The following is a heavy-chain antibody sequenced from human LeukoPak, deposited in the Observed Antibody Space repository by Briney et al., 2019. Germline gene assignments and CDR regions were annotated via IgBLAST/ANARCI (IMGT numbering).Heavy chain of an antibody. J-gene: IGHJ4*02. V-gene: IGHV3-23*01. CDR3: ASRRARGWPFES. D-gene: IGHD6-19*01. Sequence: GGSLRLSCAASGFTFSSFGMSWVRQAPGQGLEWFSSLDGSGGYTYHADSVQGRFTISRDNSKNTLYLQMNSLRAEDTATYYCASRRARGWPFESWGQGTLVTVSS. CDR2: LDGSGGYT. CDR1: GFTFSSFG.